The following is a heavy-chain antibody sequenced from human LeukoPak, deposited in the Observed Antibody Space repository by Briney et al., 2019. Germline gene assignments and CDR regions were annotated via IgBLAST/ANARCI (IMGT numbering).Heavy chain of an antibody. D-gene: IGHD6-19*01. CDR3: ARGGTSGWPDYFDY. J-gene: IGHJ4*02. V-gene: IGHV3-74*01. CDR2: INGDGSST. Sequence: GGSLRLSCAASGFTLSSYWMHWVRQAPGKGLVWVSRINGDGSSTPYANSVKGRFTISRDNAKNTLYLQMHSLRADDTAVYYCARGGTSGWPDYFDYWGQGSVVTVSS. CDR1: GFTLSSYW.